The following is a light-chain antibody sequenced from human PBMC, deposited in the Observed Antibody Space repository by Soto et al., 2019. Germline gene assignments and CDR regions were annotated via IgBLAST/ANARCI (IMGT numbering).Light chain of an antibody. CDR2: DVS. CDR3: SSYAGSNRV. Sequence: QCDLKRLASGSGAPGQSVTITRKGTSSDVGGYNYVSWYQQHPGKAPKLMIYDVSKRPSGVPDRFSGSKSGNTASLTVSALQAENEADYYCSSYAGSNRVFGTGTKVTVL. CDR1: SSDVGGYNY. V-gene: IGLV2-8*01. J-gene: IGLJ1*01.